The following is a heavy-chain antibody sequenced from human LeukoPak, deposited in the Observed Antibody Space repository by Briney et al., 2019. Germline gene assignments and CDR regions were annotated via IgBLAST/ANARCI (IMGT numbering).Heavy chain of an antibody. Sequence: GGSLRLPCAASGFTFSSYGISWGRQAPGQGLALVSPVSGSVSSTYYADSVKARFTISRDNSKNTLYLQMNSLRAEDTAVYYCAKVPCGGDYSNYFDYWGQGTLVTVSS. D-gene: IGHD2-21*02. CDR2: VSGSVSST. CDR1: GFTFSSYG. CDR3: AKVPCGGDYSNYFDY. J-gene: IGHJ4*02. V-gene: IGHV3-23*01.